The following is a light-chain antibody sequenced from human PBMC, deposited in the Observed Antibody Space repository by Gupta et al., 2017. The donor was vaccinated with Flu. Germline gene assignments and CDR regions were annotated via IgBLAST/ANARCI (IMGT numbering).Light chain of an antibody. CDR1: QSVGFY. J-gene: IGKJ2*04. CDR2: DTS. V-gene: IGKV3-11*01. CDR3: QQRSDWPPGACS. Sequence: EIVLTQSPATLSLSPGERATLSCRASQSVGFYLGWFQQKPGQAPRLLIYDTSVRATGTPARFSGSGSGTDFTLTSNSLEPEDFAVYFCQQRSDWPPGACSFGQGTKLEVK.